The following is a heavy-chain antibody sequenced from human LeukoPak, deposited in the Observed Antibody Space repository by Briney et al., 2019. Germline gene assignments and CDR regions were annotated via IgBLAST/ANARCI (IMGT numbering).Heavy chain of an antibody. CDR1: GGTFSSYA. CDR2: IIPIFGTA. D-gene: IGHD3-22*01. J-gene: IGHJ4*02. V-gene: IGHV1-69*06. CDR3: ASGSSGYRSDY. Sequence: ASVKVSCKASGGTFSSYAISWVRQAPGQGLEWMGGIIPIFGTANYAQKFQGRVTITADKSTSTAYMELSSLRSEDTAVYYCASGSSGYRSDYWGQGTLVTVSS.